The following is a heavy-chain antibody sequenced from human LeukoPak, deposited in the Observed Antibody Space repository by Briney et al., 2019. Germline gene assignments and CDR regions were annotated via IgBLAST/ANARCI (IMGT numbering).Heavy chain of an antibody. D-gene: IGHD1-26*01. CDR3: ARKGGSYGAFDI. Sequence: ASVKVSCKASGYTFTGYYMHWVRQAPGQGLEWVGWINPNSGGTNYAQKFQGRVTMTRDTSISTAYMELSRLRSDDTAVYYCARKGGSYGAFDIWGQGTMVTVSS. V-gene: IGHV1-2*02. J-gene: IGHJ3*02. CDR2: INPNSGGT. CDR1: GYTFTGYY.